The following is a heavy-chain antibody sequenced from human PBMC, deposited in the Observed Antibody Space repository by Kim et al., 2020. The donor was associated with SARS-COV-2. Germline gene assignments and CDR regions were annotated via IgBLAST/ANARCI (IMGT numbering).Heavy chain of an antibody. CDR2: INSDGSST. D-gene: IGHD4-17*01. J-gene: IGHJ4*02. V-gene: IGHV3-74*01. CDR1: GFTFSSYW. CDR3: ARVHASLVYGDYDLD. Sequence: GGSLRLSCAASGFTFSSYWMHWVRQAPGKGLVWVSRINSDGSSTSYADSVKGRFTISRDNAKNTLYLQMNSLRAEDTAVYYCARVHASLVYGDYDLDWGQGTLVTVSS.